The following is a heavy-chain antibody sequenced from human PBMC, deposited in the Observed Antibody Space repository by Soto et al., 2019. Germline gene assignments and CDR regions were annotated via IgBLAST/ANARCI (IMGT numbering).Heavy chain of an antibody. CDR3: AKGGDYYDLLTGYTRDNYYFDY. J-gene: IGHJ4*02. CDR1: EVSCSGHA. V-gene: IGHV3-23*01. D-gene: IGHD3-9*01. Sequence: GGSLRHSSAASEVSCSGHASSCVRKTPGSGPEWVSAIRTSSGSGSRTYYADSAKGRFTISRDNSKSTLYLQMNSLRADDTAVYYCAKGGDYYDLLTGYTRDNYYFDYWGQGAQVTVSS. CDR2: IRTSSGSGSRT.